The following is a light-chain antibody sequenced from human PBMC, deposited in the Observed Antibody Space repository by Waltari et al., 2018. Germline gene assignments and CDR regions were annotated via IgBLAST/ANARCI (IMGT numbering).Light chain of an antibody. CDR1: SSDVGDYNY. Sequence: QSALTQSPSASGSPGQSVTIPCTGISSDVGDYNYVSWYQQHPGKAPKVMIYEVSNRPSGVPDRVSGSKSGDTASLTVSGLQAEDEADYYCSSYAGSNNVVVFGGGTKLTVL. V-gene: IGLV2-8*01. J-gene: IGLJ2*01. CDR2: EVS. CDR3: SSYAGSNNVVV.